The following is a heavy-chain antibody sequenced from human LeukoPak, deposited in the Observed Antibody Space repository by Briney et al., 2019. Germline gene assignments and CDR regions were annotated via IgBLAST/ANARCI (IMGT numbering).Heavy chain of an antibody. CDR1: GFTFSSYS. CDR3: ARDLGRGYDFYYYAMDV. D-gene: IGHD6-25*01. V-gene: IGHV3-21*01. Sequence: GGALRLSCAASGFTFSSYSMNWVGQPPGKGREWVSSISISSSYIYYAGSVKGRFTISRDNAKNSLYLQMNSLRAEATAVYYCARDLGRGYDFYYYAMDVWGKGTTVTVSS. CDR2: ISISSSYI. J-gene: IGHJ6*04.